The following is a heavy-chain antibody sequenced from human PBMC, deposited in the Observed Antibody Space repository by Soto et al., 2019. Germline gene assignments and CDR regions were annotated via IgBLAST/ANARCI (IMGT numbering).Heavy chain of an antibody. CDR2: ISSSSSYI. V-gene: IGHV3-21*01. CDR1: GFTFSSYS. J-gene: IGHJ4*02. Sequence: GGSLRLSCAASGFTFSSYSMNWVRQAPGKGLEWVSSISSSSSYIYYADSVKGRFTISRDNAKNSLYLQMNSLRAEDTAVYYCARTADKETYYYDSSGYYFDYWGQGTLVTVSS. CDR3: ARTADKETYYYDSSGYYFDY. D-gene: IGHD3-22*01.